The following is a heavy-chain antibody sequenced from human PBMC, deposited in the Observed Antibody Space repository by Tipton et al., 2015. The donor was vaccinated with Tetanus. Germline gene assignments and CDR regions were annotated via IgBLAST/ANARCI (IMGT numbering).Heavy chain of an antibody. J-gene: IGHJ4*02. CDR1: GFTFSNYA. CDR2: ISGSGGTT. CDR3: AKVGGPASVRLGDLSLFSSDFDC. V-gene: IGHV3-23*01. D-gene: IGHD3-16*01. Sequence: SLRLSCTASGFTFSNYAMNWVRQAPGMGLEWVSTISGSGGTTYYAGSVKGRFTISRDNSKTTLHLQMNSLRADDTAFYYCAKVGGPASVRLGDLSLFSSDFDCWGQGTLVTVSS.